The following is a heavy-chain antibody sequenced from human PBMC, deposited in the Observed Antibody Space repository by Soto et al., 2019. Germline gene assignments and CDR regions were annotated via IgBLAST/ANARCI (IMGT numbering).Heavy chain of an antibody. D-gene: IGHD3-10*01. CDR1: GFTFSSYG. J-gene: IGHJ4*02. Sequence: QVQLVESGGGVVQPGRSLRLSCAASGFTFSSYGMHWVRQAPGKGLEWVAVISYDGSNKYYADSVKGRFTISSDNSKNTLYLQMNSLRAEDTAVYYCAKDLRTMVRGCLDYWGQGTLVTVSS. V-gene: IGHV3-30*18. CDR3: AKDLRTMVRGCLDY. CDR2: ISYDGSNK.